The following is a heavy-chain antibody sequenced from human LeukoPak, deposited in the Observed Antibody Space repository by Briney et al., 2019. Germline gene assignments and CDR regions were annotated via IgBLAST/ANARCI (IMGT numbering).Heavy chain of an antibody. Sequence: GGSLRLSCAASGFTLSSYWMHWVRQAPGKGLVWVSRINSDGSSTSYADSVKGRFTISRDNAKNTLYLQMNSLRAEDTAVYYCARGPGQSGFDYWGQGTLVTVSS. CDR1: GFTLSSYW. J-gene: IGHJ4*02. V-gene: IGHV3-74*01. CDR2: INSDGSST. CDR3: ARGPGQSGFDY. D-gene: IGHD3-10*01.